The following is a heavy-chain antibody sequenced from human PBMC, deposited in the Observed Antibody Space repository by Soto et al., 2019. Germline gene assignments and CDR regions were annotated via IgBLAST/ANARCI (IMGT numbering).Heavy chain of an antibody. CDR3: ATIPENDYGDYYFDY. J-gene: IGHJ4*02. Sequence: ASETLSLTCTVSGGSISSYYWSWIRPPPGKGLEWIGYIYCSGSTNYNPSLKSRVTISVDTSKNQFSLELSSVTAADTAVYYCATIPENDYGDYYFDYWGQGTLVTVSS. D-gene: IGHD4-17*01. CDR2: IYCSGST. V-gene: IGHV4-59*01. CDR1: GGSISSYY.